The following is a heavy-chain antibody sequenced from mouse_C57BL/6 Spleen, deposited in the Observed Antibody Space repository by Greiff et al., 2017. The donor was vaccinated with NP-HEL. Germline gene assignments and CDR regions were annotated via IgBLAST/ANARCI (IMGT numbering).Heavy chain of an antibody. J-gene: IGHJ2*01. CDR3: ERGGYSNCPWDFDG. Sequence: QVQLQQSGAELVKPGASVKMSCKASGYTFTTYPIEWMKQNHGKSLEWIGNFHPYNDDTKYNEKFKGKATLTVEKSSSTVSLELSRLTSDDSAVYYCERGGYSNCPWDFDGWGQVTTLTVSS. V-gene: IGHV1-47*01. CDR2: FHPYNDDT. D-gene: IGHD2-5*01. CDR1: GYTFTTYP.